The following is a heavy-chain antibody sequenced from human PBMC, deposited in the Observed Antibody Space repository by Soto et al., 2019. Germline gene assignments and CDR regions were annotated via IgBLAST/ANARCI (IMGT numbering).Heavy chain of an antibody. Sequence: EVQLLESGGGLVQPGGSLRLSCAASGFTVSSYAMSWVRQAPGKGLEWVSAISGSGGSTYYADSVKGRFTISRDNSKNTLYLQMNSLRAEDTAVYYCAKSAVLRFLEWLQRALDYWGQGTLVTVSS. CDR3: AKSAVLRFLEWLQRALDY. V-gene: IGHV3-23*01. D-gene: IGHD3-3*01. CDR2: ISGSGGST. J-gene: IGHJ4*02. CDR1: GFTVSSYA.